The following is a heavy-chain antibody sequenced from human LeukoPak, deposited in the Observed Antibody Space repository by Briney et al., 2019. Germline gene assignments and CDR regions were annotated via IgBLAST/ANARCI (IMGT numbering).Heavy chain of an antibody. Sequence: GGSLRLSCAASGFTFSSYGMHWVRQAPGKGLEWVAFIRYDGSNKYYADSVKGRFTISRDNSKNTLYLQMTSLRAEDTAVYYCARGPNYDILTGWRKTHNAFDIWGQGTMVTVSS. J-gene: IGHJ3*02. CDR1: GFTFSSYG. V-gene: IGHV3-30*02. D-gene: IGHD3-9*01. CDR2: IRYDGSNK. CDR3: ARGPNYDILTGWRKTHNAFDI.